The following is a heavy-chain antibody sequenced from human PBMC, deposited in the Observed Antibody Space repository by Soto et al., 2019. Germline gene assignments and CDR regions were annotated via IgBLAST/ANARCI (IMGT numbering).Heavy chain of an antibody. CDR1: GFTISSYA. V-gene: IGHV3-23*01. D-gene: IGHD6-19*01. CDR2: ISGSGGST. Sequence: GRSLRLSCAASGFTISSYAMSLIRQAPGKGLEWVSAISGSGGSTYYADSVKGRFTISRDNSKNTLYLQMNSLRAEDTAIYYCAKVAVAGPVYYYMDVWGKGTTVTVSS. CDR3: AKVAVAGPVYYYMDV. J-gene: IGHJ6*03.